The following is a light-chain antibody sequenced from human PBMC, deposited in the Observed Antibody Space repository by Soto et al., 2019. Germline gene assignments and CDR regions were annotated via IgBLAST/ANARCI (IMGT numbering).Light chain of an antibody. CDR3: CSYAGSSTHVV. J-gene: IGLJ2*01. V-gene: IGLV2-23*01. CDR1: SSDVGSYNP. Sequence: QSALTQPASVSGSPGQSITISCTGTSSDVGSYNPVSWYQQHPGKAPKLMIYEGSKRPSGVSNRFSGSKSGNTASLTISGLQAEDEADYYCCSYAGSSTHVVFCGGTKVTVL. CDR2: EGS.